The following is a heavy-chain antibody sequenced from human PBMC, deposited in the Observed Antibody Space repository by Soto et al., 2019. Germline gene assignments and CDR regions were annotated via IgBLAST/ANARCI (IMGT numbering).Heavy chain of an antibody. D-gene: IGHD2-15*01. CDR2: IRNKANSYST. J-gene: IGHJ5*02. V-gene: IGHV3-72*01. CDR3: ASGYCVGGTCYSSPGNH. CDR1: GFTFSDHY. Sequence: GGSLRLSCAASGFTFSDHYVDWVRQAPGEGLEWVGRIRNKANSYSTYYAASVKGRFIISRDDSKNSLYLEMNSLRTEDTAVYSCASGYCVGGTCYSSPGNHWGHGTLVTVSS.